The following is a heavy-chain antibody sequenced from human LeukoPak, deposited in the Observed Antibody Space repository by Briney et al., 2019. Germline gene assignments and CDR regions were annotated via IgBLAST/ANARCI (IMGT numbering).Heavy chain of an antibody. V-gene: IGHV3-21*04. CDR1: GFTFSRYS. CDR3: ARGHYGDYVRWFDP. Sequence: GGSLRLSCAASGFTFSRYSMNWVRQAPGKGLEWVSSISSSSSYIYYADSVKGRFNIYRDNAKNPLYLQMNSLRAEDTAVYYCARGHYGDYVRWFDPWGQGTLVTVSS. CDR2: ISSSSSYI. J-gene: IGHJ5*02. D-gene: IGHD4-17*01.